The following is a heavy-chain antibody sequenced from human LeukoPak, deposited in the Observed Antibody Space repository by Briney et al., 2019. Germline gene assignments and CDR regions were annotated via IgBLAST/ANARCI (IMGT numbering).Heavy chain of an antibody. V-gene: IGHV4-59*01. CDR2: IYYSGST. J-gene: IGHJ4*02. CDR1: GGSFSGYY. D-gene: IGHD3-22*01. CDR3: ARGMDYYDSSGNFDY. Sequence: PSETLSLTCAVYGGSFSGYYWSWIRQPPGKGLEWIGYIYYSGSTNYNPSLKSRVTLSVDTSKNQFSLKLSSVTAADTAVYYCARGMDYYDSSGNFDYWGQGTLVTVSS.